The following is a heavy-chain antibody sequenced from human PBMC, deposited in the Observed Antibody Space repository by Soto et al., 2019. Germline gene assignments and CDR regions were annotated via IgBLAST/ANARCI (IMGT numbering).Heavy chain of an antibody. V-gene: IGHV3-74*01. J-gene: IGHJ6*02. Sequence: GGSLRLSCAASGFTFSSYWMHWVRQAPGKGLVWVSRINSDGSSTSYADSVKGRFTISRDNAKNTLYLQMNSLRAEDTAVYYCARDGAYYYDSSGSYGMDVWGQGTTVTVSS. CDR1: GFTFSSYW. CDR3: ARDGAYYYDSSGSYGMDV. CDR2: INSDGSST. D-gene: IGHD3-22*01.